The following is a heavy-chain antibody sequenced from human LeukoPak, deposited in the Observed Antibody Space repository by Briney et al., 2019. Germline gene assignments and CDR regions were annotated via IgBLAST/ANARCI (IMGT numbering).Heavy chain of an antibody. J-gene: IGHJ5*02. CDR2: IYYSGST. CDR3: ARCPRRPNYYGSGSYLYWFDP. V-gene: IGHV4-59*12. CDR1: GGSISSYY. D-gene: IGHD3-10*01. Sequence: SETLSLTCTVSGGSISSYYWSWIRQPPGKVLEWIGYIYYSGSTNYNPSLKSRVTISVDTSKNQFSLKLSSATAADTAVYYCARCPRRPNYYGSGSYLYWFDPWGQGTLSPSPQ.